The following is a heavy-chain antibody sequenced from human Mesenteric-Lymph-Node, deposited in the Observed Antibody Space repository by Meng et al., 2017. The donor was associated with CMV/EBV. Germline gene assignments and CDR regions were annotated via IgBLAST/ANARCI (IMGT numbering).Heavy chain of an antibody. CDR1: GFTFSSHW. D-gene: IGHD5-12*01. V-gene: IGHV3-7*01. Sequence: GESLKISCVGSGFTFSSHWMIWVRQPPGKGLEWVANIKEDGTTEFYEDSVKGRFTISRDNSKNSLFLQMNSLRVEATAVYYCARGPDIGAFWGQGTLVTVSS. CDR2: IKEDGTTE. CDR3: ARGPDIGAF. J-gene: IGHJ4*02.